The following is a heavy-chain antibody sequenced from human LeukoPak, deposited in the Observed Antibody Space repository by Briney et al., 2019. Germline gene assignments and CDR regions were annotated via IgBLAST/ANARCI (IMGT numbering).Heavy chain of an antibody. Sequence: PGGSLRLSCAASGFTFSSYAMSWVRQAPGKGLEWVSVIYSGGSTYYADSVKGRFTISRDNSKNTLYLQMNSLRAEDTAVYYRARGCSSTSCYGFDYWGQGTLVTVSS. CDR3: ARGCSSTSCYGFDY. D-gene: IGHD2-2*01. CDR2: IYSGGST. J-gene: IGHJ4*02. V-gene: IGHV3-23*03. CDR1: GFTFSSYA.